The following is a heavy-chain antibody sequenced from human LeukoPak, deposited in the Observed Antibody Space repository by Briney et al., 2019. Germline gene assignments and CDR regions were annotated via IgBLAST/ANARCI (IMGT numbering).Heavy chain of an antibody. Sequence: PGRSLRLSCAASGFTFSSYEMNWVRQAPGKGLEWGSYISSSGSTIYYADSVKGRFTISRDNAKNSLYLQMNSLIAEHTAVYYCAELGITMIGGVWGKGTTVTISS. CDR2: ISSSGSTI. CDR1: GFTFSSYE. D-gene: IGHD3-10*02. V-gene: IGHV3-48*03. J-gene: IGHJ6*04. CDR3: AELGITMIGGV.